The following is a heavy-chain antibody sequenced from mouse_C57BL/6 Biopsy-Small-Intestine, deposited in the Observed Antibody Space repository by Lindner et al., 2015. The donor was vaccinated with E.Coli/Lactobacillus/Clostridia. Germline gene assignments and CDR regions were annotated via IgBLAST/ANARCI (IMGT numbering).Heavy chain of an antibody. Sequence: VQLQESGGGLVKPGGSLQLSCAASGFTFSDFGMHWVRQAPEKGREWIAYISSGSSTIYYADTVQGRFTISRDNAKNTLFLQMTSLRSEDTAMYYCSRPYYYALDYWGQGTSVTVSS. CDR1: GFTFSDFG. CDR3: SRPYYYALDY. CDR2: ISSGSSTI. V-gene: IGHV5-17*01. J-gene: IGHJ4*01.